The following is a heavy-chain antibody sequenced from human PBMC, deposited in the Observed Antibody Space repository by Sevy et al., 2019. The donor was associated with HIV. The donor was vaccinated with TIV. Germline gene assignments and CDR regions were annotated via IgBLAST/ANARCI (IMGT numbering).Heavy chain of an antibody. D-gene: IGHD3-22*01. CDR3: AINTAYYYDSSGYYYYYYGMDV. Sequence: SETLSLTCTVSGGSVSSGSYYWSWIRQPPGKGLEWIGYIYYSGSTNYNPSLKSRVTISVDTSKNHFSLKLSTVTAADTAVYYCAINTAYYYDSSGYYYYYYGMDVWGQGTTVTVSS. CDR1: GGSVSSGSYY. J-gene: IGHJ6*02. V-gene: IGHV4-61*01. CDR2: IYYSGST.